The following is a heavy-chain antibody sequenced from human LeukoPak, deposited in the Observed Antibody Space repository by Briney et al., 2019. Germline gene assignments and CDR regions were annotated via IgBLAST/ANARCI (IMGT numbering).Heavy chain of an antibody. V-gene: IGHV1-69*05. J-gene: IGHJ4*02. CDR2: IIPIFGTA. CDR1: GGSFSSYA. D-gene: IGHD3-3*01. CDR3: ARADRSGAAYYDFWSGYPLDY. Sequence: SVKVSCKASGGSFSSYAISWVRQAPGQGLEWMGGIIPIFGTANYAQKFQGRVTITTDESTSTAYMELSSLRSEDTAVYYCARADRSGAAYYDFWSGYPLDYWGQGTLVTVSS.